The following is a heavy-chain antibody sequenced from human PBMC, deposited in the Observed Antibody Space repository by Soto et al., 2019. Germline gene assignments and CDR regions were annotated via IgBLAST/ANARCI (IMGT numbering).Heavy chain of an antibody. D-gene: IGHD2-15*01. CDR1: GYTFTRSG. CDR3: ARERQDIVVVVAATLGAFDI. V-gene: IGHV1-18*01. CDR2: IIPIFGNT. J-gene: IGHJ3*02. Sequence: ASVKVSCKASGYTFTRSGISWVRQAPGQGPEWMGGIIPIFGNTNYAQKLQGRVTMTTDTSTSTAYMELRSLRSDDTAVYYCARERQDIVVVVAATLGAFDIWGQGKMVTVSS.